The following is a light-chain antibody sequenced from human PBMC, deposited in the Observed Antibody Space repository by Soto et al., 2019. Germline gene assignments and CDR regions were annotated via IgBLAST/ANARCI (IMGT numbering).Light chain of an antibody. Sequence: QSVLTQPPSVSGAPGQRVTISCTGSSSNIGAGYDVHWYQQVPGTPPKLLIYSNNQRPSGVPDRFSGSKSGTSASLAISGLQSEDEADYYCAAWDDSLNGYVFGTGTKVTVL. CDR1: SSNIGAGYD. V-gene: IGLV1-40*01. CDR3: AAWDDSLNGYV. J-gene: IGLJ1*01. CDR2: SNN.